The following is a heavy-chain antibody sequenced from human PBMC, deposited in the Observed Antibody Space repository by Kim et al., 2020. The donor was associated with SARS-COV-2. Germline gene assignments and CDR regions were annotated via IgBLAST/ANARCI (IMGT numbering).Heavy chain of an antibody. CDR1: GFNFNIYR. D-gene: IGHD2-21*02. Sequence: GGSLRLSCSASGFNFNIYRMNWVRQSPGRGLEWVSYITGGSNTIYYADSVKGRFTISRDNAKNSLDLQMNSLRDDDTAVYYCTRGLQWAFDFWGQGSLVTVSS. V-gene: IGHV3-48*02. J-gene: IGHJ4*02. CDR3: TRGLQWAFDF. CDR2: ITGGSNTI.